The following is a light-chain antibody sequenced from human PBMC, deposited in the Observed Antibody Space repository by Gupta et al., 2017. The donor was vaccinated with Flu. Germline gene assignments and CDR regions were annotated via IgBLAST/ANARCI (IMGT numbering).Light chain of an antibody. J-gene: IGLJ3*02. V-gene: IGLV1-51*02. Sequence: KVTISCSGSSSNIEKNYVSWYQQFPGTAPKLRIYETDKRPSGIPDRFSGSKSDSSATLDIIGLQTGDEADFYCGTWDNSLRAWVFGGGTTLTVL. CDR3: GTWDNSLRAWV. CDR2: ETD. CDR1: SSNIEKNY.